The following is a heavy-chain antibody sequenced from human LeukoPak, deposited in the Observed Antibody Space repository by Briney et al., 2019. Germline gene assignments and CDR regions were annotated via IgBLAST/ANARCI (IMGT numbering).Heavy chain of an antibody. J-gene: IGHJ4*02. CDR3: ARRHYYYGSGSQYYFDY. Sequence: GESLKISCEGSGYSFTSYWIGWVRQMPGKGLEWMGIIYPGDSGTRYSPSFQGQVTISADKSISTAYLQWSSLKASDTAMHYCARRHYYYGSGSQYYFDYWGQGTLVTVSS. CDR1: GYSFTSYW. V-gene: IGHV5-51*01. D-gene: IGHD3-10*01. CDR2: IYPGDSGT.